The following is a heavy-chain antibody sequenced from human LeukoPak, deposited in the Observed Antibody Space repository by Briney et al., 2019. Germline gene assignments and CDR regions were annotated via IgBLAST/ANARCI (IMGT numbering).Heavy chain of an antibody. J-gene: IGHJ4*02. CDR3: ARGFRGSSSWYNY. Sequence: SETLSLTCTVSGGSISNYYWSWIRQPPGKGLEWIGYIYYSGSTNYNPSLKSRVTISVDTSKNQFSLKLSSVTAADTAVYYCARGFRGSSSWYNYWGQGTLVTVSS. D-gene: IGHD6-13*01. V-gene: IGHV4-59*01. CDR1: GGSISNYY. CDR2: IYYSGST.